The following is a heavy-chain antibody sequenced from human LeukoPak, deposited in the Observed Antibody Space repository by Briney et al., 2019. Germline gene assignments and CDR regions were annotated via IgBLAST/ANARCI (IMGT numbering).Heavy chain of an antibody. Sequence: SGPTLVNPTQTLTLTCIFSGFSLSTSGMRASWISQPPGKALEWLARIDWDEDKFYSTSLKTRLTISKDTPKNQVVLTMTNMDPVDTATYYCARMASQGYFDYWGQGTLVTVSS. V-gene: IGHV2-70*04. CDR3: ARMASQGYFDY. CDR1: GFSLSTSGMR. CDR2: IDWDEDK. J-gene: IGHJ4*02.